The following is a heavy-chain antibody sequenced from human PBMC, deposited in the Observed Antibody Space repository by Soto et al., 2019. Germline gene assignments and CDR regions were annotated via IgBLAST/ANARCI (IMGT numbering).Heavy chain of an antibody. CDR2: GGST. Sequence: GGSTYYADSVKGRFTISRDNSKNTLDLRMNSLTAEDTAVYYCAKTGAYYYGSGTFLPDAFDIWGQGTLVTVSS. D-gene: IGHD3-10*01. V-gene: IGHV3-23*01. CDR3: AKTGAYYYGSGTFLPDAFDI. J-gene: IGHJ3*02.